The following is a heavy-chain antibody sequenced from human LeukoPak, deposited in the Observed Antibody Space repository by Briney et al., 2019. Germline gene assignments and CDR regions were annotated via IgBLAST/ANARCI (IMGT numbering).Heavy chain of an antibody. CDR2: INHSGST. CDR3: ARGLFFWSGYSGHFDY. D-gene: IGHD3-3*01. J-gene: IGHJ4*02. Sequence: PSETLSLTCAVYGGSFSGYYWSWIRQPPGKGLERIGEINHSGSTNYNPSLKSRVTISVDTSKNQFSLKLSSVTAADTAVYYCARGLFFWSGYSGHFDYWGQGTLVTVSS. V-gene: IGHV4-34*01. CDR1: GGSFSGYY.